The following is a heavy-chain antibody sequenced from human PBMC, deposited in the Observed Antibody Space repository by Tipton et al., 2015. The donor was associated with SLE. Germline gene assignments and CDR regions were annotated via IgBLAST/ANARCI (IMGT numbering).Heavy chain of an antibody. CDR2: IYYSGST. D-gene: IGHD1-26*01. CDR1: GGSISSHY. J-gene: IGHJ4*02. CDR3: AMGVGAYNY. V-gene: IGHV4-59*11. Sequence: TLSLTCTVSGGSISSHYWSWIRQPPGKGLEWIGYIYYSGSTNYNPSLKSRVTISVDTSKNQFSLKLSSVTAADTAVYYCAMGVGAYNYWGQGTLVTVSS.